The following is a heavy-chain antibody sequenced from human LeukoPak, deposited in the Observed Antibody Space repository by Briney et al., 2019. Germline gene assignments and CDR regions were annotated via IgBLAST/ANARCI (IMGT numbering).Heavy chain of an antibody. CDR1: GGPISSGDYY. Sequence: SETLSLTCTVSGGPISSGDYYWSWIRQPPGKGLEWIGYIYYSGSTYYNPSLKSRVTTSIDTSKNQFSLKMSSVTAADTAVYYCVREVKGYGSSWYQNWFDPWGQGTLVTVSS. D-gene: IGHD6-13*01. J-gene: IGHJ5*02. V-gene: IGHV4-30-4*01. CDR3: VREVKGYGSSWYQNWFDP. CDR2: IYYSGST.